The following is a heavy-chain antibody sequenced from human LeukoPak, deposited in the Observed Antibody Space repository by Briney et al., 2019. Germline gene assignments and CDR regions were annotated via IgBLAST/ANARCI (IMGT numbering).Heavy chain of an antibody. V-gene: IGHV1-2*02. CDR2: INPNSGGT. Sequence: ASVKVSCKASGYTFTGYYMHWVRQAPGQGLEWMGWINPNSGGTNYAQKFQGRVTITRDTSISTAYMELSRLRSDDTAVYYCARVVGTPPLITPDYWGQGTLVTVSS. D-gene: IGHD3-22*01. CDR3: ARVVGTPPLITPDY. J-gene: IGHJ4*02. CDR1: GYTFTGYY.